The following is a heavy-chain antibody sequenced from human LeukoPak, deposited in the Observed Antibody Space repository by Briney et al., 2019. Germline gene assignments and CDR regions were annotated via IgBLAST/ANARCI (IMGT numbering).Heavy chain of an antibody. CDR3: ARSRYDFWSGYSF. D-gene: IGHD3-3*01. CDR2: IHPGDSDT. Sequence: GESLKISCKGSGYSFITYWIGWVRQMPGKGLEWMGIIHPGDSDTRYSPSFQGQVTISADKSISTAYLQWSSLKASDSAMYYCARSRYDFWSGYSFWGQGTLVTVSS. J-gene: IGHJ4*02. V-gene: IGHV5-51*01. CDR1: GYSFITYW.